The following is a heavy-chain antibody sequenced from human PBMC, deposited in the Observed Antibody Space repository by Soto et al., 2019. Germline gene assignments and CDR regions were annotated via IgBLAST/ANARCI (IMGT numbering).Heavy chain of an antibody. J-gene: IGHJ4*02. Sequence: GGSLRLCCAGSGFTFSGHYMDWVRQAPGKGLEWLGRIRNKPNGHTTEYAASVKGRFTISRDDSKNSVYLQMNSLKSEDTAVYYCSTTVITAPLFEYWGQGTLVTVSS. CDR2: IRNKPNGHTT. V-gene: IGHV3-72*01. CDR1: GFTFSGHY. D-gene: IGHD3-16*01. CDR3: STTVITAPLFEY.